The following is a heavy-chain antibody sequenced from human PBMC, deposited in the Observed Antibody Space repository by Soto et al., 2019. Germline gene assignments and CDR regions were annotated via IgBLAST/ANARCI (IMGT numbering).Heavy chain of an antibody. J-gene: IGHJ6*03. V-gene: IGHV5-51*01. CDR3: ARPRLTTGNGHYYYYMDV. Sequence: GESLKISCKGSGYSFTSYWIGWVRQMPGKGLEWMGIIYPGDSDTRYSPSFQGQVTISADKSISTAYLQWSSLKASDTAMYYCARPRLTTGNGHYYYYMDVWGKGTTVTVSS. CDR1: GYSFTSYW. D-gene: IGHD1-1*01. CDR2: IYPGDSDT.